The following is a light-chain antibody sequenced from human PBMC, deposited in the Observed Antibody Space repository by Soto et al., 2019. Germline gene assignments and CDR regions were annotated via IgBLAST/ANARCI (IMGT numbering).Light chain of an antibody. CDR3: AAWDDSLSGPV. J-gene: IGLJ2*01. CDR1: TSDVGVYNY. Sequence: QSALTQPASVSGSPGQSITISCTGTTSDVGVYNYVSWYQQHPGKAPKLMIYEVTNRPSGVSNRFSGSKSGTSASLAISGLRSEDEADYYCAAWDDSLSGPVFGGGTKVTVL. V-gene: IGLV2-14*01. CDR2: EVT.